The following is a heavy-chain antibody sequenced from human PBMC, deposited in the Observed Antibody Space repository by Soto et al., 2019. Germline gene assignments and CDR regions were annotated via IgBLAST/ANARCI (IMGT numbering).Heavy chain of an antibody. CDR1: GGSISSGGYY. J-gene: IGHJ6*02. Sequence: SETLSLTCTVSGGSISSGGYYWTWIRQHPGKGLEWIAYIYHSGYTFYNPSLKSRVAMSVDTSKNQFSLKLRSVTAADTAVYYCAKWEGLGSDYYYYAMDVWGQGTTVTVSS. CDR2: IYHSGYT. D-gene: IGHD1-26*01. CDR3: AKWEGLGSDYYYYAMDV. V-gene: IGHV4-31*03.